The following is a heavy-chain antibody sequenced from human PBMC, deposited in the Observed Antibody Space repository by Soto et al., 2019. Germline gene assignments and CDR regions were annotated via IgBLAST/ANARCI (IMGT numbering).Heavy chain of an antibody. Sequence: QVQLQESGPGLVEPSETLSLTCTVSGDSMSSYYWNWIRQPAGKGLEWIGRISATGRTSYMSSLKSRITLSVDTSKNQFSLNLKFVTAADTAVYFCARDQSGAADIWGQGTMVPGS. J-gene: IGHJ3*02. V-gene: IGHV4-4*07. CDR1: GDSMSSYY. D-gene: IGHD7-27*01. CDR2: ISATGRT. CDR3: ARDQSGAADI.